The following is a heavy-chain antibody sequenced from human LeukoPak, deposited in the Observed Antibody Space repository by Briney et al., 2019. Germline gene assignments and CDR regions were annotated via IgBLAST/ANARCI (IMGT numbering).Heavy chain of an antibody. V-gene: IGHV3-23*01. CDR2: ISGSGGST. CDR1: RFIFSSCA. D-gene: IGHD5-12*01. J-gene: IGHJ4*02. Sequence: GGSLRLSCAASRFIFSSCAMNWVRQAPGKGLEWVSSISGSGGSTYYADSVKGRFTFSRDNSKNTLYLQMNSLRAEDTAVYYCAKTPSSGYYFDQWGQGTLVTVSS. CDR3: AKTPSSGYYFDQ.